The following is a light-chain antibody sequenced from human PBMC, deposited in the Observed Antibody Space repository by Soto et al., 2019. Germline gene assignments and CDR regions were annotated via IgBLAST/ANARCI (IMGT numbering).Light chain of an antibody. V-gene: IGKV1D-12*01. CDR2: AAS. CDR3: QQALRSPIT. Sequence: DVQMTQSPSSVSASFGDRVTITCRASPGIPNWLAWYQQKPGKAPKLLIYAASSLQSGVPSRFSGSGFGTDFTLTISSLQPEDFATYYCQQALRSPITFGQGTRLEIK. J-gene: IGKJ5*01. CDR1: PGIPNW.